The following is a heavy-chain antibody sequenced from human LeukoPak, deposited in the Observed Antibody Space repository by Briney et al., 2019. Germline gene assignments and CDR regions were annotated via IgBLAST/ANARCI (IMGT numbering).Heavy chain of an antibody. D-gene: IGHD2-21*02. CDR1: GVSFSGYY. J-gene: IGHJ3*01. CDR2: INHSGST. Sequence: SETLTLTCAVYGVSFSGYYWSWIRQPPGKGLEWIGEINHSGSTNYNPSLKSRVTISVDTSKNQFSLKLSSVTAADTAVYYCARGPSDCGGDCYSLGVWGQGTMVTVSS. V-gene: IGHV4-34*01. CDR3: ARGPSDCGGDCYSLGV.